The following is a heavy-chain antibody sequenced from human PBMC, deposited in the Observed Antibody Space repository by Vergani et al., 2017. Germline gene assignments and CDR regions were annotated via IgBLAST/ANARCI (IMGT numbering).Heavy chain of an antibody. J-gene: IGHJ3*02. CDR3: ARGPMDYGGNSVAAFDI. CDR1: GFTFSSYD. V-gene: IGHV3-13*01. CDR2: IGTAGDT. D-gene: IGHD4-23*01. Sequence: EVQLVESGGGLVQPGGSLRLSCAASGFTFSSYDMHWVRQATGKGLEWVSAIGTAGDTYYPGSVKGRFTISRENAKNSLYLQMNSLRAGDTAVYYCARGPMDYGGNSVAAFDIWGQGTMVTVSS.